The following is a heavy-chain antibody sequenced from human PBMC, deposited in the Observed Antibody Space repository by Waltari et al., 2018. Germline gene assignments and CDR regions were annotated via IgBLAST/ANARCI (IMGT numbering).Heavy chain of an antibody. J-gene: IGHJ4*02. CDR1: GFTFSSYS. CDR3: GRGDVSVAGINDD. D-gene: IGHD6-19*01. Sequence: EVQLVESGGGLVKPGESLRLSCAASGFTFSSYSRNWVRQAPGKGLDWVSSISSGGNYRYYADLVKGRFTIARDNAKSSLFLQMDSLRVEDTAVYYCGRGDVSVAGINDDWGQGVLVTVSS. CDR2: ISSGGNYR. V-gene: IGHV3-21*04.